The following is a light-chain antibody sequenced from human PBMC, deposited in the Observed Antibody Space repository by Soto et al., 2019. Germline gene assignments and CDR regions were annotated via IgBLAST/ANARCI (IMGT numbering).Light chain of an antibody. CDR3: QQRSNFLT. CDR1: QSVSSY. CDR2: DAS. J-gene: IGKJ4*01. V-gene: IGKV3-11*01. Sequence: EIVLTQSPATLSLSPGERATLSCRASQSVSSYLAWCQQKPGQAPRLLIYDASNRATGIPARFSGSGSGTDFTLTISSLEPEDFAVYYCQQRSNFLTFGGGTKVEIK.